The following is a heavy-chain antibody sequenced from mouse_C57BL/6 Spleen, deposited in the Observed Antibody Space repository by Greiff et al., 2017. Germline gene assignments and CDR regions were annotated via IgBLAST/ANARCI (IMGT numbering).Heavy chain of an antibody. CDR3: ARHESDYETNYAMDY. J-gene: IGHJ4*01. Sequence: VNVVESGAELVKPGASVKLSCKASGYTFTEYTIHWVKQRSGQGLEWIGWFYPGSGSIKYNEKFKDKATLTADKSSSTVYMELSRLTSEDSAVYFCARHESDYETNYAMDYWGQGTSVTVSS. CDR2: FYPGSGSI. D-gene: IGHD2-4*01. V-gene: IGHV1-62-2*01. CDR1: GYTFTEYT.